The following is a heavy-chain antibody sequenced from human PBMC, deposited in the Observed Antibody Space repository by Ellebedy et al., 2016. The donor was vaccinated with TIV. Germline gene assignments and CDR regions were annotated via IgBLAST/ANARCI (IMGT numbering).Heavy chain of an antibody. CDR3: ARDASGYDY. J-gene: IGHJ4*02. CDR2: IKEDGSAK. D-gene: IGHD6-13*01. CDR1: GFTFSGSW. Sequence: GESLKISCAATGFTFSGSWMSWVRQTPAKGLEWVATIKEDGSAKYYVDSVEGRFTISRDNAKNSLHLQMNSLRVEDTAVYYCARDASGYDYWGQGTVVTVSS. V-gene: IGHV3-7*01.